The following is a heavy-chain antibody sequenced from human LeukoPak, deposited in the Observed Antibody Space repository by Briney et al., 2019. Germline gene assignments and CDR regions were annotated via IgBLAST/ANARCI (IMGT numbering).Heavy chain of an antibody. CDR1: GFTFDDYA. CDR3: AKDTFRYDSSGSYYFDY. Sequence: GGSLRLSCAASGFTFDDYAMHWVRQAPGKGLEWVSLITGDGGSTYYADAVKGRFTISRHNSKNTLYLQMNSLRAEDTAVYYCAKDTFRYDSSGSYYFDYWGQGTLVTVSS. V-gene: IGHV3-43*02. J-gene: IGHJ4*02. CDR2: ITGDGGST. D-gene: IGHD3-22*01.